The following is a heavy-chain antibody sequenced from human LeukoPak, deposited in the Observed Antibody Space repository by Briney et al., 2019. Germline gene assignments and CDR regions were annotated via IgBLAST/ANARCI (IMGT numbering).Heavy chain of an antibody. CDR1: GGSLSSYY. Sequence: KPSETLSLTCAVSGGSLSSYYWSWIRQPPGKGLEWIGYIYYSGSTNYNPSLKSRVTISVDTSKSQFSLRLSSVNAAATAVYYCARYFYDSSDYYPTSFYDYYMDVWGKGTTVTVSS. CDR3: ARYFYDSSDYYPTSFYDYYMDV. D-gene: IGHD3-22*01. CDR2: IYYSGST. V-gene: IGHV4-59*01. J-gene: IGHJ6*03.